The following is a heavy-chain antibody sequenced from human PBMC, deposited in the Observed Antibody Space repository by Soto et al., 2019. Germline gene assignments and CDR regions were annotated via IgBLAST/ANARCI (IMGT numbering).Heavy chain of an antibody. Sequence: GGSLRLSCAASGFTFSNDWMNWVRQGPGKGLEWVSRIISGGSRVSYADSVKGRFTIARDNAKDTLYLEMHSLTAEDTAVYYCARERTSKGGMDVWGQGTTVTVSS. J-gene: IGHJ6*02. V-gene: IGHV3-74*01. CDR1: GFTFSNDW. CDR2: IISGGSRV. CDR3: ARERTSKGGMDV.